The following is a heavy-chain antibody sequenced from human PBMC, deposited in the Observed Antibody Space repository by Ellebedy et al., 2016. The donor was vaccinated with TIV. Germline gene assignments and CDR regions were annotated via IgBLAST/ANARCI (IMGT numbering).Heavy chain of an antibody. D-gene: IGHD6-19*01. J-gene: IGHJ4*02. Sequence: SLKISCAASGFTFDDYPMHWVRQAPGKGLEWVSSISWNSGSIGYADSVKGRFIISRDNPKNSLYLQMNSLRAEDTALYYCAKDGPPKRYRVAGGIDHWGQGALVTVSS. V-gene: IGHV3-9*01. CDR2: ISWNSGSI. CDR1: GFTFDDYP. CDR3: AKDGPPKRYRVAGGIDH.